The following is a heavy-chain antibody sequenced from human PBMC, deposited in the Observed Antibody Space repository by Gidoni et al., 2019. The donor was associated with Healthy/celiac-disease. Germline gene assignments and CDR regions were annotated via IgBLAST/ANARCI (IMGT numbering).Heavy chain of an antibody. CDR1: GFTFRSYA. CDR3: VKSAGLRYFDWLLWTDALDI. D-gene: IGHD3-9*01. CDR2: ISSNGGRT. J-gene: IGHJ3*02. Sequence: EVQLVESGGGLVQPGGSLRLSCSASGFTFRSYAMHWVRQAPGKGLEYVSAISSNGGRTYYADSVKGRLTISRDNSKNTLYLQMSSLRAEDTAGYYCVKSAGLRYFDWLLWTDALDIWGQGTMVTVSS. V-gene: IGHV3-64D*06.